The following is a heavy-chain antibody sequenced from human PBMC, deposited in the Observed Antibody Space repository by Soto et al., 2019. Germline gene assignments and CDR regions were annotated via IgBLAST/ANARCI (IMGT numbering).Heavy chain of an antibody. J-gene: IGHJ3*02. CDR2: FDPEDGET. D-gene: IGHD6-25*01. Sequence: ASVKVSCKVSGYTLTELSMHWVRQAPGKGLEWMGGFDPEDGETIYAQKFQGRVTMTEDTSTDTAYMELSSLRSEDTAVYYCATDARLHDYFIGDAFDIWGQGTMVTVSS. V-gene: IGHV1-24*01. CDR3: ATDARLHDYFIGDAFDI. CDR1: GYTLTELS.